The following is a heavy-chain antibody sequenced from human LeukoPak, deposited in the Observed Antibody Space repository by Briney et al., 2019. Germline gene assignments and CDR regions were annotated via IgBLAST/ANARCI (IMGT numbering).Heavy chain of an antibody. CDR1: GGSISSSSYY. J-gene: IGHJ6*03. CDR2: IYYSGST. V-gene: IGHV4-39*07. Sequence: PSETLSLTCTVSGGSISSSSYYWGWIRQPPGKGLEWIGSIYYSGSTYYNPSLKSRVTISVDTSKNQFSLKLSSVTAADTAVYYCARSGYSYGNERGWGGYYYYMDVWGKGTTVTVSS. CDR3: ARSGYSYGNERGWGGYYYYMDV. D-gene: IGHD5-18*01.